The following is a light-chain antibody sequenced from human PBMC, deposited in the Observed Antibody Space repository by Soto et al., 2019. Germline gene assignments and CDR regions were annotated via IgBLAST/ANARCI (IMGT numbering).Light chain of an antibody. CDR1: QSVSSSY. CDR3: QHYRTS. V-gene: IGKV3-20*01. CDR2: GAS. J-gene: IGKJ4*01. Sequence: EIVSTQSPGTLSLSPEERATLSWRASQSVSSSYLAWYQQKPGQAPRQLIYGASSRATGIPDRFSGSGSGTDFTLTITRLEPEDFAVYYCQHYRTSFGGGTRVEIK.